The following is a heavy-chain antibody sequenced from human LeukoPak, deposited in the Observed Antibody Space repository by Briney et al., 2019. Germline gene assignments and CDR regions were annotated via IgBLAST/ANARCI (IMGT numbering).Heavy chain of an antibody. D-gene: IGHD2-15*01. CDR2: TYYRSQWYV. CDR1: GDSVSSNRAA. J-gene: IGHJ4*02. CDR3: AREGWWFDF. Sequence: SQTLSLTCAISGDSVSSNRAAWHWLRQSPSRGLEWLGRTYYRSQWYVDYASSVKSRIILTPDTSKNQFSLQLNSVTPEDTAVYYCAREGWWFDFWGQGTLVTVFS. V-gene: IGHV6-1*01.